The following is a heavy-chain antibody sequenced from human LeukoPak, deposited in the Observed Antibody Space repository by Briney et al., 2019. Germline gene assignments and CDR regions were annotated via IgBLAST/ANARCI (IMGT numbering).Heavy chain of an antibody. D-gene: IGHD3-22*01. V-gene: IGHV3-30-3*01. CDR3: ARDRISFDY. CDR2: ISYDGSNQ. J-gene: IGHJ4*02. Sequence: PGGSLRLSCAASGFTFSSYAMHWVRQAPDKGLEWVAVISYDGSNQYYADSVRGRFTVSRDNSKNTLYLQMNSLRAEDTAVYYCARDRISFDYWGQGTLVTVSS. CDR1: GFTFSSYA.